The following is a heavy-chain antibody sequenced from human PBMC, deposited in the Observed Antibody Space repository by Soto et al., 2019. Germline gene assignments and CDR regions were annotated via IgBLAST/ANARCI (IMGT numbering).Heavy chain of an antibody. CDR2: IVVGSGNT. CDR1: GFTFTSSA. CDR3: AAIQGYRYGYDYYGMDV. J-gene: IGHJ6*02. V-gene: IGHV1-58*01. D-gene: IGHD5-18*01. Sequence: SVKVSCKASGFTFTSSAVQWVRQARGQRLEWIGWIVVGSGNTSYAQKFQERVTITRDMSTSTAYMELSSLRSEDTAVYYCAAIQGYRYGYDYYGMDVWGQGTTVTVSS.